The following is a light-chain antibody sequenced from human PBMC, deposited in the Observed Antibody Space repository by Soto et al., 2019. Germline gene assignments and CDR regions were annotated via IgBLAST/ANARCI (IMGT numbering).Light chain of an antibody. CDR3: SSYTSSSTVV. CDR1: SSDVGCYNY. V-gene: IGLV2-14*01. Sequence: QSALTQPASVSGSPGQSITISCTGTSSDVGCYNYVSWYQQHPGKAPKLMIYDVSNRPSGVSNRFSGSKSGNTASLTISGLQAEDGADYYCSSYTSSSTVVFGGGTQLTVL. J-gene: IGLJ2*01. CDR2: DVS.